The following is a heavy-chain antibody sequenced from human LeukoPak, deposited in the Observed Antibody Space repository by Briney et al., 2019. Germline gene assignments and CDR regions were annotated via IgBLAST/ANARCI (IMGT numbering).Heavy chain of an antibody. CDR3: ARGRNSSWYWGFDP. J-gene: IGHJ5*02. D-gene: IGHD6-13*01. CDR1: GFTVNSNY. V-gene: IGHV3-53*04. CDR2: IYSGGST. Sequence: GGSLRLSCAVSGFTVNSNYMTWVRQAPGKGLEWVSVIYSGGSTYYADSVKGRFTISRHNSKNTLYLQMNSLRAEDTAVYCCARGRNSSWYWGFDPWGQGTLVTVSS.